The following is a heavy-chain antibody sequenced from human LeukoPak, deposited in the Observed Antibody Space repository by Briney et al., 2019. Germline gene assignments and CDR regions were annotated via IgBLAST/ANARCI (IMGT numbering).Heavy chain of an antibody. V-gene: IGHV1-18*01. Sequence: ASVKVSCKASGYTFTSYGISWVRQAPGQGLEWMGWISAYNGNTNYAQKLQGRVTMTTDTSTSTAYMELRSLRSDDTAVYYCARVVTSGIWFGELLDAFDIWGQGTMVTASS. CDR1: GYTFTSYG. CDR3: ARVVTSGIWFGELLDAFDI. D-gene: IGHD3-10*01. CDR2: ISAYNGNT. J-gene: IGHJ3*02.